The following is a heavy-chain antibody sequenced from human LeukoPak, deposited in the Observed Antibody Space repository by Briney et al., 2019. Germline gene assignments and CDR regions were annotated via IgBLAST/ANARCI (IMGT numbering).Heavy chain of an antibody. CDR3: ARDSDTVTNYWYFDL. CDR1: GYTFTGYY. Sequence: ASVKVSCKASGYTFTGYYMHWVRQAPGQGLEWMGWINPNSGGTNYAQKFQGRVTMTRDTPISTAYMELSRLRSDDTAAYYCARDSDTVTNYWYFDLWGRGTLVTVSS. V-gene: IGHV1-2*02. D-gene: IGHD4-11*01. CDR2: INPNSGGT. J-gene: IGHJ2*01.